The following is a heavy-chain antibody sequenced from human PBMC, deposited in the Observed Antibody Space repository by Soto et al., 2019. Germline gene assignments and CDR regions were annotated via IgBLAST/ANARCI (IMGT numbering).Heavy chain of an antibody. CDR2: ISNRGDT. D-gene: IGHD2-15*01. V-gene: IGHV3-66*01. CDR1: GFIVSDTY. CDR3: AREPRYCRGGSCSITGDAYDI. Sequence: EVQLVESGGGLVQPGGSLRLSCTASGFIVSDTYVNWVRQAPGKGLEWVSVISNRGDTHYADSVRGRFSLSRDISDNTLHLQMNTLRVEETAVYYCAREPRYCRGGSCSITGDAYDIWGQGTMVTVSS. J-gene: IGHJ3*02.